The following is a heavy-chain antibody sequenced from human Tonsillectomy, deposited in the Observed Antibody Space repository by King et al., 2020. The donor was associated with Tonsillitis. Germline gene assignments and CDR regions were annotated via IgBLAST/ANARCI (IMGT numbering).Heavy chain of an antibody. D-gene: IGHD5-12*01. CDR3: AGETYSAYENTDDFDY. J-gene: IGHJ4*02. V-gene: IGHV1-18*01. Sequence: QLVQSGTEVKKPGASVKVSCKASGYTFRDYGITWVRQAPGQGLEWMGWITVDNGDTNYAQKFQGRVTITTDTSTNTAYMEMRSLTSDDTAIYYCAGETYSAYENTDDFDYWGQGTLVTVST. CDR1: GYTFRDYG. CDR2: ITVDNGDT.